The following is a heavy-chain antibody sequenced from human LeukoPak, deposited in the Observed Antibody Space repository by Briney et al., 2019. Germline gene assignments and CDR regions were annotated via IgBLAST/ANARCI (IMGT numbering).Heavy chain of an antibody. CDR1: GFTFSDHY. D-gene: IGHD4-17*01. Sequence: GGSLRLSCATSGFTFSDHYMDWVRQAPGKGLEWVARTRTKAKDYTTEYAASLKGRFTVSRDESMHSLYLQMNSLKTEDTAVYYCARGPTVTFNYHYGMDVWGQGTTVTVSS. CDR2: TRTKAKDYTT. V-gene: IGHV3-72*01. J-gene: IGHJ6*02. CDR3: ARGPTVTFNYHYGMDV.